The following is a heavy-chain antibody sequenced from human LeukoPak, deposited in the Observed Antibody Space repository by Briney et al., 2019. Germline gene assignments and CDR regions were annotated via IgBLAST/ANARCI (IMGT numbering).Heavy chain of an antibody. Sequence: ASVKVSCKASGYTFTGYYMHWVRQAPGQGLEWTGWINPNSGGTNYAQKFQGRVTMTRDTSTSTVYMELSSLRSEDTAVYYCARVPEPASWLGVFDIWGQGTMVTVSS. CDR2: INPNSGGT. D-gene: IGHD1-14*01. CDR3: ARVPEPASWLGVFDI. J-gene: IGHJ3*02. V-gene: IGHV1-2*02. CDR1: GYTFTGYY.